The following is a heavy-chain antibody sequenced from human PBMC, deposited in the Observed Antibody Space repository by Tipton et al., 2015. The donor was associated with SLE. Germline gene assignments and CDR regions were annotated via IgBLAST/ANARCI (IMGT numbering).Heavy chain of an antibody. CDR3: AKTVAGAAYLFDL. Sequence: TLSLTCTVSGGSISRSNYYWGWIRQSPGKGLEWIGSFYHSGTTYYNPSLKSRLTISLDTSKNQFSLKLSSVTAADTAVYYCAKTVAGAAYLFDLWGQGTLVTVSS. CDR1: GGSISRSNYY. CDR2: FYHSGTT. V-gene: IGHV4-39*07. J-gene: IGHJ4*02. D-gene: IGHD6-19*01.